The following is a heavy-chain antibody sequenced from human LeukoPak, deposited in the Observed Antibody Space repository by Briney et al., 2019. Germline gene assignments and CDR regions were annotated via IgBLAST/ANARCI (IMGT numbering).Heavy chain of an antibody. Sequence: SATLSLTGPVAGGSISSGGYYWSWIRQHPGKGLEWIGYIYYSGSTYYNPSLKSRVTISVDTSKNQFSLKLSSVTAADTAVYYCAREGDGYNIDYWGQGTLVTVSS. CDR2: IYYSGST. D-gene: IGHD5-24*01. V-gene: IGHV4-31*03. CDR3: AREGDGYNIDY. J-gene: IGHJ4*02. CDR1: GGSISSGGYY.